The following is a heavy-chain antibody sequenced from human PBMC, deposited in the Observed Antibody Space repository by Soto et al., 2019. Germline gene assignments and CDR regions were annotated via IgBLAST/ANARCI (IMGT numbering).Heavy chain of an antibody. CDR2: VCITGTA. J-gene: IGHJ6*02. V-gene: IGHV4-4*07. CDR3: ARVSGIVVVPAAAATSPSFGLDV. CDR1: GDSVNNYF. D-gene: IGHD2-2*01. Sequence: QVTLQESGPGLVKPSETLSLTCSVSGDSVNNYFWSWIRQSAGKGLEWIGRVCITGTADYNPSLKSRVSMLVDTAKNQVSLRLKSVTAADTAVYYCARVSGIVVVPAAAATSPSFGLDVWGQGATVTVSS.